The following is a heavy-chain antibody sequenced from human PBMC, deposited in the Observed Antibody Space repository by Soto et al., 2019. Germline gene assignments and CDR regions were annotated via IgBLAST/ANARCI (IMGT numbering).Heavy chain of an antibody. J-gene: IGHJ6*02. CDR2: ISRSSTGI. CDR3: ARAVTWGLDV. D-gene: IGHD3-10*01. Sequence: EVQLVESGGGLVQPGGSLRLSCAACGFTFSLYSMSWVRQAPGKGLEWVSYISRSSTGIHYADSVKGRFTISRDDATNSMHLQMNSRRDGETAVYYCARAVTWGLDVWGQGTTVSISS. V-gene: IGHV3-48*02. CDR1: GFTFSLYS.